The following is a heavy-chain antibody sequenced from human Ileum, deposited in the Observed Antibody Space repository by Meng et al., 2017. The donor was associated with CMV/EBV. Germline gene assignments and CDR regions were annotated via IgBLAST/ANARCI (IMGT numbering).Heavy chain of an antibody. V-gene: IGHV3-15*01. CDR3: TTELRWELLDFDY. D-gene: IGHD1-26*01. CDR2: IKSNTDGGTT. J-gene: IGHJ4*02. Sequence: GESLKISCVASGFTFSNAWMSWVRQAPGKGLEWVGRIKSNTDGGTTDYVAPVKGRSTISRDDSKNTLYLQMDSLKTEDTAVYYCTTELRWELLDFDYWGQGTLVTVSS. CDR1: GFTFSNAW.